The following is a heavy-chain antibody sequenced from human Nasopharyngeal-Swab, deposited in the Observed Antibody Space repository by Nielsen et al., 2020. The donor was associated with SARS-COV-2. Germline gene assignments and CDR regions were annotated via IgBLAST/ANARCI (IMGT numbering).Heavy chain of an antibody. D-gene: IGHD3-10*01. CDR3: TREDRYALGSFDH. J-gene: IGHJ4*02. CDR2: IYSGGGS. V-gene: IGHV3-53*01. Sequence: WIRQPPGKGLEWVSVIYSGGGSYYADSVKGRFTISRDNFKNMLYLQMNSLRAEDTAMYYCTREDRYALGSFDHWGQGTLVTVSS.